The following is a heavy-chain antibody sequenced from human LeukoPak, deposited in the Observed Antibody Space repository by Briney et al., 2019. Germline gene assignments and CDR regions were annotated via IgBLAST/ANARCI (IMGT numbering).Heavy chain of an antibody. J-gene: IGHJ4*02. D-gene: IGHD3/OR15-3a*01. CDR1: GFTFGTYT. V-gene: IGHV3-23*01. Sequence: GGSLRLSCTASGFTFGTYTMYWVRQAPGKGLEWVSGIRHSDGNRYYADSVTGRFTIYSDISRDTLYLQMNNPRGEDTALYYCAKGLERESRLDSWGQGTLVTVSS. CDR2: IRHSDGNR. CDR3: AKGLERESRLDS.